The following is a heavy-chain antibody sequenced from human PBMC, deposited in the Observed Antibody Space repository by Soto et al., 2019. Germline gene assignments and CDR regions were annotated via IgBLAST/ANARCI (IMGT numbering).Heavy chain of an antibody. CDR1: GGSVSSGYYY. CDR2: IVYSGSN. CDR3: SRGPNWNYPLRKERSRSEYYYYGMDV. Sequence: SETLSLTCTVSGGSVSSGYYYWTWIRQPPGKGLEWIGYIVYSGSNNENRSLQSRVTMSVDKFNXQLXLKLSSVTAADTAVYYCSRGPNWNYPLRKERSRSEYYYYGMDVWGQGTTVTVSS. D-gene: IGHD1-7*01. V-gene: IGHV4-61*01. J-gene: IGHJ6*02.